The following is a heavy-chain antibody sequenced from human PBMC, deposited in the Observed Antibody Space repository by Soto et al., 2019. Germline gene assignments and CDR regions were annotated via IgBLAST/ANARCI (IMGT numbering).Heavy chain of an antibody. V-gene: IGHV3-23*01. CDR1: GFTFSSYA. Sequence: GGSLRLSCAASGFTFSSYAMSWVRQAPGKGLEWVSAISGSGGSTYYADSVKGRFTISRDNSKNTLYLQMNSLRAEDTAVYYCAKDGGWGYIVVVPAAQNRFDYWGQGTLVTVSS. J-gene: IGHJ4*02. CDR2: ISGSGGST. CDR3: AKDGGWGYIVVVPAAQNRFDY. D-gene: IGHD2-2*01.